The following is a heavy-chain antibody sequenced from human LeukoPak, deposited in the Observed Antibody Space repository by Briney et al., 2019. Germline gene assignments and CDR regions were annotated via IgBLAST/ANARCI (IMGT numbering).Heavy chain of an antibody. V-gene: IGHV1-46*01. Sequence: ASVKVSCKASGYTFTSYYMHWVRQAPGQGLEWMGIINPSGGSTSYAQKFQGRVTMAEDTSTDTAYMELSSLRSEDTAVYYCATGRSGYYDAFDIWGQGTMVTVSS. CDR1: GYTFTSYY. D-gene: IGHD3-22*01. CDR2: INPSGGST. CDR3: ATGRSGYYDAFDI. J-gene: IGHJ3*02.